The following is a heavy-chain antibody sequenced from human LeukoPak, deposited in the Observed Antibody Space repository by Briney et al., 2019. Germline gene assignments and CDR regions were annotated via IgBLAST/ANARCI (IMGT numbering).Heavy chain of an antibody. V-gene: IGHV2-5*01. CDR3: AHRRGGGENY. Sequence: SGPTLLNPTPPLTLTCTFSGFSLSTRGVGVGWIRQPRAKALEWLALIYWNDDERYSPSLKSRLTITKDTSENQVVLTMTNMDPVDTATYYCAHRRGGGENYWGQGTLVTVSS. D-gene: IGHD2-21*01. CDR2: IYWNDDE. J-gene: IGHJ4*02. CDR1: GFSLSTRGVG.